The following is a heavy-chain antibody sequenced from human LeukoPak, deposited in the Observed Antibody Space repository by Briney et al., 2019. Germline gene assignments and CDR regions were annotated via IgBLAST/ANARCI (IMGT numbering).Heavy chain of an antibody. Sequence: SETLSLTCTVSNDSISSDNYYWSWIRQPAGKGLEWIGRIYTSGSTNYNPSLKSRVTISVDTSKSQFSLELSSVNAADTAVYYCASEISRDYENYFYYYMDVWGKGTTVTVSS. D-gene: IGHD3-16*01. V-gene: IGHV4-61*02. CDR3: ASEISRDYENYFYYYMDV. J-gene: IGHJ6*03. CDR2: IYTSGST. CDR1: NDSISSDNYY.